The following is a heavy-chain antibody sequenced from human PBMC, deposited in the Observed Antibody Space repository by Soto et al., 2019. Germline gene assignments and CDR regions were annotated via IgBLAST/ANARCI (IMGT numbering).Heavy chain of an antibody. Sequence: QVQLVQSGAEVKKPGSSVKVSCKASGGSFSSYAISWVRQAPGQGLEWMGGIIPIFGTANYAQKFQGRVTITADESTSTAYMGLSSLRSEDGAVYYWARDNVHEIVWLPHEYDYYGIDVWGQGTRVTLSS. CDR1: GGSFSSYA. D-gene: IGHD5-12*01. V-gene: IGHV1-69*01. J-gene: IGHJ6*02. CDR3: ARDNVHEIVWLPHEYDYYGIDV. CDR2: IIPIFGTA.